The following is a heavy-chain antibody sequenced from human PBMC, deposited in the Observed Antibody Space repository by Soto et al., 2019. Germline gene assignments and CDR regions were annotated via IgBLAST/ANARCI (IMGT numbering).Heavy chain of an antibody. CDR2: INPFDGSR. CDR3: SRVDPGETSPFDH. J-gene: IGHJ4*02. V-gene: IGHV1-46*03. D-gene: IGHD3-10*01. CDR1: GYIFTSYY. Sequence: GASVKVSCKASGYIFTSYYLHWVRQAPGQGLEWMGWINPFDGSRMFAQSFQGRVTFTRDTSTSTVYMELSGLRSDDTAVYYCSRVDPGETSPFDHWGQGTLVT.